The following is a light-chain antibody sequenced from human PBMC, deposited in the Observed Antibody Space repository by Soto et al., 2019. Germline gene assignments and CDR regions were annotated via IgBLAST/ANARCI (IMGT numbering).Light chain of an antibody. CDR2: AAS. V-gene: IGKV1-39*01. CDR1: QSISSF. CDR3: QQSFSTPPT. Sequence: DSQRTQAASFRSASLGYRVTITFRASQSISSFLAWYQQKAGKAPKLLIYAASSLQSGVPSRFSGSGSGTDFTLTISSLPPEDFASYYCQQSFSTPPTFGQGTKVDIK. J-gene: IGKJ1*01.